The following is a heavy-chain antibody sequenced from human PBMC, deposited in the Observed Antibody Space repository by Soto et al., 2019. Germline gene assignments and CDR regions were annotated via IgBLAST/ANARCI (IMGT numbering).Heavy chain of an antibody. Sequence: QVQLLQSGAEVKKPGSSVQVACKASGVTFSSYAISWVRQAPGQGREWMRGIIPIFGTANYAQKFQGRVTITADESTSTAYRGLSSLIAEDTAEEDCARVERVSGWYGDYWGQGTLVTVSS. V-gene: IGHV1-69*01. J-gene: IGHJ4*02. CDR1: GVTFSSYA. D-gene: IGHD6-19*01. CDR2: IIPIFGTA. CDR3: ARVERVSGWYGDY.